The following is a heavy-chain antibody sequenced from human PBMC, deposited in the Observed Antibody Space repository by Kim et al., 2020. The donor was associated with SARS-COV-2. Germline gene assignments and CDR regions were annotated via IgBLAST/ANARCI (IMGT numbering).Heavy chain of an antibody. V-gene: IGHV3-48*03. CDR1: GFTFSNYD. CDR2: ISSSGSSI. Sequence: GGSLRLSCAASGFTFSNYDMNWVRQTPGKRLEWIAYISSSGSSIFYAESVKGRFTVSRDNPKNSLYLEMNSLRAEDTAVYYCSSALVLSPIPSGYCDGGSCYFSDDWGQGTLVTVSS. CDR3: SSALVLSPIPSGYCDGGSCYFSDD. D-gene: IGHD2-15*01. J-gene: IGHJ4*02.